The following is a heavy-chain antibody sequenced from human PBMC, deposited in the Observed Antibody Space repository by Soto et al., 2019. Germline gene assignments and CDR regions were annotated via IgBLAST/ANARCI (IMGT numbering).Heavy chain of an antibody. V-gene: IGHV4-30-4*01. J-gene: IGHJ6*02. CDR2: IYYSGST. CDR1: GGSIRSGDYY. D-gene: IGHD6-6*01. CDR3: AREGIAARPLYYYGMDV. Sequence: TLALTFTVSGGSIRSGDYYWRWIRERPGKGLEWIGYIYYSGSTYYNPSLKSRVTISVDTSKNQFPLKLSSVTAADTAVYYCAREGIAARPLYYYGMDVWGQGTTVTVSS.